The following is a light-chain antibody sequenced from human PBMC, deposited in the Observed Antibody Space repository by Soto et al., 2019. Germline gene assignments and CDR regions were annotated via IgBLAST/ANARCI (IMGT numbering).Light chain of an antibody. V-gene: IGKV1-5*01. J-gene: IGKJ1*01. CDR2: DAS. Sequence: DIQLTQSPSTLSASVGDRVTITCQASQSVGSWLAWYQQRPGKAPRLLIYDASSLDSGVPARSSGSGSGTEFTLTVSSLQPDDFATYYCQQYDDYSWKTFGQGTKVDI. CDR1: QSVGSW. CDR3: QQYDDYSWKT.